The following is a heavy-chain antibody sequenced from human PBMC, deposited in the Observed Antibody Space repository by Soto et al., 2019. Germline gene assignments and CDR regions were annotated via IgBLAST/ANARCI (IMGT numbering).Heavy chain of an antibody. CDR1: GASMNSYH. V-gene: IGHV4-4*07. D-gene: IGHD6-13*01. J-gene: IGHJ5*02. CDR2: IHSSGST. Sequence: SETLSLTCTVSGASMNSYHWSSIRQPAGKGLEWIGHIHSSGSTNYNPSPETRVTMSVDTSKKQLSRRLMSLTAADTAVYYCARDQGVAAAGITWFDPWGQGSLVTVSS. CDR3: ARDQGVAAAGITWFDP.